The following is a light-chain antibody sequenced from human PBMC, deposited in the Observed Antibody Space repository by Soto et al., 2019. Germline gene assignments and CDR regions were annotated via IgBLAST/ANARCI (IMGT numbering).Light chain of an antibody. J-gene: IGKJ2*01. CDR1: QSISSS. Sequence: DIQMTQSPSTLSASVGDRVTITCRASQSISSSLAWYQQKPGKAPKLLIYDASSLESGVPSRFSGSGSGTEFTLTISSLQPDDFATYYCQQYNSYPLYTFGQGTKLEIK. V-gene: IGKV1-5*01. CDR2: DAS. CDR3: QQYNSYPLYT.